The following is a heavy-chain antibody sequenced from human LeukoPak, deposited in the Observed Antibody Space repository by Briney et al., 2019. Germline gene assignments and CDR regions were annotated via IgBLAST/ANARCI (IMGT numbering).Heavy chain of an antibody. Sequence: GGSLRLSCTVSGFTVSSNSMSWVRQAPGKGLEWVSFIYSDNTHYSDSVKGRFTISRDNSKNTLYLQMNSLRAEDTAVYYCAKSYYDILKPRGNYMDVWGKGTTVTISS. CDR2: IYSDNT. J-gene: IGHJ6*03. CDR3: AKSYYDILKPRGNYMDV. D-gene: IGHD3-9*01. CDR1: GFTVSSNS. V-gene: IGHV3-53*01.